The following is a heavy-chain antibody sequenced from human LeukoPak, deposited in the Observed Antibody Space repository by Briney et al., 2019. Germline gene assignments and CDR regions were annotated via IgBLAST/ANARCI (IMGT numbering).Heavy chain of an antibody. Sequence: ASAKVSCKASGYTFTSYGISWVRQAPGQGLEWMGWISTYNGNTDFAQKLQGRVTMTADTYTSTAYMELRSLRSDDTAVYYCARDGYCSSTTCYDYWGQGTLVTVSS. CDR2: ISTYNGNT. D-gene: IGHD2-2*01. V-gene: IGHV1-18*01. CDR1: GYTFTSYG. J-gene: IGHJ4*02. CDR3: ARDGYCSSTTCYDY.